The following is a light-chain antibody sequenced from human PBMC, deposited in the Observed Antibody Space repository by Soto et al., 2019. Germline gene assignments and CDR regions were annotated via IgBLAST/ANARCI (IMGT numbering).Light chain of an antibody. J-gene: IGKJ1*01. CDR2: GAS. CDR3: QHYKTWPWT. Sequence: EVVLTQSPGTLSLSQGERATLSCRASQSVSSSYLAWYQQKPGQPPRLLIYGASSRATGIPDRFSGSGSGTEFALTISSLQSEDFAVYYCQHYKTWPWTFGQGTKVAIK. V-gene: IGKV3-20*01. CDR1: QSVSSSY.